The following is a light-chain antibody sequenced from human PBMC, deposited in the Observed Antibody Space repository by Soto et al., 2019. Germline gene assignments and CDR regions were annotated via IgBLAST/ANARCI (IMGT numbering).Light chain of an antibody. Sequence: IVMTQSPVTMSVSPGERATLSCRASQSISTNLAWYQQKSGQAPRLLIYGASTRATGIPARFSGGGSGTEFTLTISSLQSEDFAVYYCQHYNNWPPWTFGQGTKVETK. CDR3: QHYNNWPPWT. J-gene: IGKJ1*01. CDR2: GAS. V-gene: IGKV3-15*01. CDR1: QSISTN.